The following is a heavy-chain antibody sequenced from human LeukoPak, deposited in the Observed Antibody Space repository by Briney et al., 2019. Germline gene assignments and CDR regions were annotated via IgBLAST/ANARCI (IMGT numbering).Heavy chain of an antibody. Sequence: SETLSLTCAVYGGSFSGYYWSWIRQPPGKGLEWIGEINHSGSTNYNPSLKSRVTISVDTSKNQFSLKLSSVTAADTAVYYCARGLSVYSSSWYFGPGVNWFDPWGQGTLVTVSS. J-gene: IGHJ5*02. CDR1: GGSFSGYY. V-gene: IGHV4-34*01. CDR3: ARGLSVYSSSWYFGPGVNWFDP. D-gene: IGHD6-13*01. CDR2: INHSGST.